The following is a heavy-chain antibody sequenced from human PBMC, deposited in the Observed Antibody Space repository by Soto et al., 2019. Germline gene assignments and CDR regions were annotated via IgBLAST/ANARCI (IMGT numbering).Heavy chain of an antibody. CDR3: ARHRRPGSSSWYGVAS. CDR2: IYSSGNT. CDR1: GGSISSYY. D-gene: IGHD6-13*01. V-gene: IGHV4-59*08. Sequence: QVQLQESGPGLVKPSETLSLTCTVSGGSISSYYWSWIRQPPGKGLEWIGYIYSSGNTNYNPSLKSRITISVDTSENPFSLNLSPVTAADTAVYYCARHRRPGSSSWYGVASWGQGSLVTVSS. J-gene: IGHJ5*02.